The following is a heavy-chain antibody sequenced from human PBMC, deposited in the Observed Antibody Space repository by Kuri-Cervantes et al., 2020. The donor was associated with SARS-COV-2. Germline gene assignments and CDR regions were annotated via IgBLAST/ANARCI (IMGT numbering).Heavy chain of an antibody. D-gene: IGHD3-3*01. Sequence: ASVKVSCKASGYTFTSYDSNWVRQATGQGLEWMGWMNPNSGNTGYAQKFQGRVTMTRNTSISTDYMELSSLRSEDTAVYYCARGDGCWTQHPLDYWGQGTLVTVSS. CDR1: GYTFTSYD. CDR2: MNPNSGNT. J-gene: IGHJ4*02. CDR3: ARGDGCWTQHPLDY. V-gene: IGHV1-8*01.